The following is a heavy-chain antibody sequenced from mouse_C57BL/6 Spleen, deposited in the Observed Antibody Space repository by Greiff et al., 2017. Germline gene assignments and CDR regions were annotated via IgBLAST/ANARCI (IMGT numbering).Heavy chain of an antibody. J-gene: IGHJ1*03. CDR2: IYPGSGST. CDR3: ARGDYYGSSYWYFDV. D-gene: IGHD1-1*01. Sequence: VQLQQPGAELVKPGASVKMSCKASGYTFTSYWITWVKPRPGQGLEWIGAIYPGSGSTTYNEKFKSKATLTVDTSSSTAYMQLSSLTSEDSAVYYCARGDYYGSSYWYFDVWGTGTTVTVSS. V-gene: IGHV1-55*01. CDR1: GYTFTSYW.